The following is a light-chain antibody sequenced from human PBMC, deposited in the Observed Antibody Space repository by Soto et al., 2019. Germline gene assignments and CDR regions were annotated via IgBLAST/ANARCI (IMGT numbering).Light chain of an antibody. V-gene: IGKV1D-12*01. Sequence: DIHDTPSPSSVSSSAGERVSITCRASQDIAAYFAWYQHKPGRPPQLLIHAASSLQSGVPSRFSGSGSGTDFTLTINSLQPEDFATYYCQQAYSFPITFGQGTRLEIK. CDR3: QQAYSFPIT. J-gene: IGKJ5*01. CDR1: QDIAAY. CDR2: AAS.